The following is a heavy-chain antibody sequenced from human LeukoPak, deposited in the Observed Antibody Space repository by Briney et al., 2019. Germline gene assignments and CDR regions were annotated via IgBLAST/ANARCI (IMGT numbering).Heavy chain of an antibody. D-gene: IGHD1-26*01. CDR2: INPNSGGT. J-gene: IGHJ4*02. CDR3: AKGDRYQEGATSY. Sequence: APVKVSCKASGYTFTGYYMHWVRQAPGQGLEWMGWINPNSGGTNYAQKFQGRVTMTRDTSISTAYMELSRLRSDDTAVYYCAKGDRYQEGATSYWGQGTLVTVSS. V-gene: IGHV1-2*02. CDR1: GYTFTGYY.